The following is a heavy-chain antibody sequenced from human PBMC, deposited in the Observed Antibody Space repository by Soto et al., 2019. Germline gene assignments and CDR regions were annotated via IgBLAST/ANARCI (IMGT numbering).Heavy chain of an antibody. CDR1: GYTFTSYG. D-gene: IGHD2-2*02. V-gene: IGHV1-18*01. J-gene: IGHJ5*02. CDR3: ARVPPNRRLNIPWFDP. Sequence: QVQLVQSGAEVKKPGASVKVSCKASGYTFTSYGISWVRQAPGQGLEWMGWISAYNGNTNYAQKPQGRVTMTTDTTTSTAYMELRSLRSDDTAVYYCARVPPNRRLNIPWFDPWGQGTLVTVSS. CDR2: ISAYNGNT.